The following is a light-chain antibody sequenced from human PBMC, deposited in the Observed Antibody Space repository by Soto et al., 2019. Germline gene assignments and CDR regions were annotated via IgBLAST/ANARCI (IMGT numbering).Light chain of an antibody. CDR3: QQYSRSPWT. V-gene: IGKV3-20*01. CDR1: QSVSSSY. J-gene: IGKJ1*01. Sequence: EIVLTQSPGTLSLSPGERDTLSCRASQSVSSSYLAWYQHKPGQDPRLLIYDASSRATGIADTFRGNGSGTDFTFTISRLEPEDVEVYYCQQYSRSPWTFGQGTKVEIK. CDR2: DAS.